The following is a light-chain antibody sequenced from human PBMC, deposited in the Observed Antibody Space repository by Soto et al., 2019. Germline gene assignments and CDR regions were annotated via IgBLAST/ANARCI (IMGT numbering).Light chain of an antibody. Sequence: TQSPFTLSLSPGERATLSCMASQSFSSSYLAWYQQKPGQAPRLLIYETSSRATGIPDRFSGSGSQTDFTLTISRLEPEDFAVYYCQQYGTSPRTFGQGTKVDI. V-gene: IGKV3-20*01. CDR3: QQYGTSPRT. J-gene: IGKJ1*01. CDR2: ETS. CDR1: QSFSSSY.